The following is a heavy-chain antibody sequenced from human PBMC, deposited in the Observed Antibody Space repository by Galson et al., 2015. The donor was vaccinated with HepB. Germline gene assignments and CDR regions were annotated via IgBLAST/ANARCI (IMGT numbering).Heavy chain of an antibody. V-gene: IGHV3-33*01. CDR2: IWYDGSNK. J-gene: IGHJ3*02. Sequence: SLRLSCAASGFTFSSYGMHWVRQAPGKGLEWVAVIWYDGSNKYYADSVKGRFTISRGNSKNTLYLQMNSLRAEDTAVYYCARDQVVVVPAELNDAFDIWGQGTMVTVSS. CDR3: ARDQVVVVPAELNDAFDI. CDR1: GFTFSSYG. D-gene: IGHD2-2*01.